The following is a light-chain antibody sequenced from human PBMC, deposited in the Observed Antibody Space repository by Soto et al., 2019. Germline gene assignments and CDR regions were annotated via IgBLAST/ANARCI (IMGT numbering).Light chain of an antibody. Sequence: DIQMTQSPSTLSASVGDIVTITCRSSQSISSWLAWYQQKPGKAPKLLIYDASSLESGVPSRFSGNRSGIEFTLTISSLQPDDFETYYCQQYNSDSWTFGQGTKVDIK. J-gene: IGKJ1*01. V-gene: IGKV1-5*01. CDR2: DAS. CDR3: QQYNSDSWT. CDR1: QSISSW.